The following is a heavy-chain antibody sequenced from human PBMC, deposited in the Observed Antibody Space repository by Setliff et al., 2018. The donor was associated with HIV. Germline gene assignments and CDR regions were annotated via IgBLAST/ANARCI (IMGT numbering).Heavy chain of an antibody. CDR1: GFTFNNYA. CDR3: AKGRAGYSFDY. J-gene: IGHJ4*02. V-gene: IGHV3-23*01. D-gene: IGHD6-13*01. Sequence: PGGSLRLSCAASGFTFNNYAMSWVCQAPGKGLEWVSAISGSTGNTNYADSVKGRFTISRDNSKNTLYLQMNSLRAEDTAVYYCAKGRAGYSFDYWGQGTLVTVSS. CDR2: ISGSTGNT.